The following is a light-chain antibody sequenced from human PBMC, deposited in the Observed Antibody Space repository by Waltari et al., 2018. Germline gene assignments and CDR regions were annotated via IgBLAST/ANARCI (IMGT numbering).Light chain of an antibody. J-gene: IGKJ5*01. Sequence: DIQVTQFPSPLSAALGDRVTITCPASQDISNYLYWYQQKPGKAPKLLIYVTSPLQTGVPSRFSGTGGGTDFTFPISSLQPEDIATYYCQQYENFPVTFGQGTRLEIK. CDR1: QDISNY. CDR2: VTS. V-gene: IGKV1-33*01. CDR3: QQYENFPVT.